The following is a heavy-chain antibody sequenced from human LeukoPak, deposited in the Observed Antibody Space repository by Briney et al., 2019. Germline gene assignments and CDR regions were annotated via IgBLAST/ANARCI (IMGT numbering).Heavy chain of an antibody. J-gene: IGHJ3*02. D-gene: IGHD3-3*01. CDR2: IYYSGST. V-gene: IGHV4-59*01. Sequence: SETLSLTCTVSGGSISSYYWSWIRQPPGKGLEWIAYIYYSGSTNYNPSLKSRVTISIDTSKNQFSLKLSSVTAADTAVYYCARGRFLDAFDIWGQGTMVTVSS. CDR3: ARGRFLDAFDI. CDR1: GGSISSYY.